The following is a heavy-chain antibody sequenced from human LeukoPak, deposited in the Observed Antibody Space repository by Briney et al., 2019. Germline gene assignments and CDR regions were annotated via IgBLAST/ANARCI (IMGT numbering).Heavy chain of an antibody. CDR2: INSYGSSS. V-gene: IGHV3-74*01. CDR1: GFIFSSYW. CDR3: ARDDSSAYPH. J-gene: IGHJ4*02. D-gene: IGHD3-22*01. Sequence: GGSLRLSCAASGFIFSSYWMHWVRQAPGKGLVWVSRINSYGSSSSYADSVQGRFTISRDNAKNTLFLQMNSLRAEDTAVYYCARDDSSAYPHWGQGTLVTVSS.